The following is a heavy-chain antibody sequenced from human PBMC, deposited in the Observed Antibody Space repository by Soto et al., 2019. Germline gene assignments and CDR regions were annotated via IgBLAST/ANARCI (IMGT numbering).Heavy chain of an antibody. V-gene: IGHV1-2*02. J-gene: IGHJ6*02. CDR3: ARQGWLESISYYYGMDV. CDR2: INPHGGDT. D-gene: IGHD2-15*01. CDR1: GYSFTGFY. Sequence: SVKVSCKASGYSFTGFYIHWVRQAPGQGLERMGWINPHGGDTKYAQKFQGRVTMTRDTSISTAYMELTSLRSDDTAVYYRARQGWLESISYYYGMDVWGQGTTVTVSS.